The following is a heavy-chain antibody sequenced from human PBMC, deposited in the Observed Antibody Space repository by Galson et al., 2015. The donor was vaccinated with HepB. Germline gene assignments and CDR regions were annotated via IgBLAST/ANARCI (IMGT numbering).Heavy chain of an antibody. Sequence: SLRLSCAASGFTFSSYAMSWVRQAPGKGLEWVSAISGSGGSTYYADSVKGRFTISRDNSKNTLYLQMNSLRAEDTAVYYCATDPEPHIVVVPATWGQGTMVTVSS. V-gene: IGHV3-23*01. CDR3: ATDPEPHIVVVPAT. CDR2: ISGSGGST. J-gene: IGHJ3*01. CDR1: GFTFSSYA. D-gene: IGHD2-2*01.